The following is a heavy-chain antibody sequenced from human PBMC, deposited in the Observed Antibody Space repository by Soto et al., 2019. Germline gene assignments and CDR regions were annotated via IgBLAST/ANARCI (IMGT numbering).Heavy chain of an antibody. CDR2: ISSSSSYI. Sequence: PGGSLRLSRAASGFTFSSYSMNWVRQAPGKGLEWVSSISSSSSYIYYADSVKGRFTISRDNAKNSLYLQMNSLRAEDTAVYYCARDQPGYSYGYGLGYWGQGTLVTVSS. V-gene: IGHV3-21*01. CDR1: GFTFSSYS. D-gene: IGHD5-18*01. J-gene: IGHJ4*02. CDR3: ARDQPGYSYGYGLGY.